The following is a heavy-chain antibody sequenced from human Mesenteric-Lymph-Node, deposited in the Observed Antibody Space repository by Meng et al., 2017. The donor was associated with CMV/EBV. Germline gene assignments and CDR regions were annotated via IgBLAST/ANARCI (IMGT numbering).Heavy chain of an antibody. Sequence: GGSLRLSCKGFGYSFTSYWIGWVRQMPGKGLEWMGIIYPGDSNARYSPSFQGQVTISADKSISTTYLQWSSLKASDTAMYYCARTRRGSTLDSWGQGTVVTVSS. V-gene: IGHV5-51*01. D-gene: IGHD6-13*01. J-gene: IGHJ4*02. CDR3: ARTRRGSTLDS. CDR2: IYPGDSNA. CDR1: GYSFTSYW.